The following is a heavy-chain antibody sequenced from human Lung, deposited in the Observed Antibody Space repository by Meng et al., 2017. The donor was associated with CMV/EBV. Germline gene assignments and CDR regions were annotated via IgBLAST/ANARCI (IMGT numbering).Heavy chain of an antibody. V-gene: IGHV4-59*01. Sequence: GSLRLXCTVSGDSISTYYWNWLRQSPGKGLEWIGYISDSGSTNYNPSLKSRVAFSLDTSKNQFSLKLSSVTAADTAVYYCARFDIDVEGYYGMDVGGQGXTVPFSS. CDR1: GDSISTYY. J-gene: IGHJ6*01. D-gene: IGHD5-12*01. CDR2: ISDSGST. CDR3: ARFDIDVEGYYGMDV.